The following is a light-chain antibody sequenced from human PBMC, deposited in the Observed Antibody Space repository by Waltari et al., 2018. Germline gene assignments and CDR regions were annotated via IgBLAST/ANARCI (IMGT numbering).Light chain of an antibody. CDR2: AAS. V-gene: IGKV3-15*01. CDR1: QSVSTN. Sequence: EIVMTQSPATLSVSPGERATLSCRASQSVSTNLAWYQQKPGQAPRLLIYAASTRATDIPATFSGSGSGTEFTLTISSLQSEDFAIYYCQQYYNWPYTFGQGTKLEIK. CDR3: QQYYNWPYT. J-gene: IGKJ2*01.